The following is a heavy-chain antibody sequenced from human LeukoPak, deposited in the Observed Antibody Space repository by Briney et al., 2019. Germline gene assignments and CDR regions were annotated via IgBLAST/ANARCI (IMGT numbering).Heavy chain of an antibody. Sequence: GASVKVSCKASGYTFTSYGISWVRQAPGQGLEWMGWISAYNGDTNYAQNLQGRVTMTADTSTSTAYMELRSLRSDDTAVYYCARGLGVVAPAAIHPAAYWGQGTLVTVSS. CDR1: GYTFTSYG. CDR2: ISAYNGDT. CDR3: ARGLGVVAPAAIHPAAY. V-gene: IGHV1-18*01. D-gene: IGHD2-2*01. J-gene: IGHJ4*02.